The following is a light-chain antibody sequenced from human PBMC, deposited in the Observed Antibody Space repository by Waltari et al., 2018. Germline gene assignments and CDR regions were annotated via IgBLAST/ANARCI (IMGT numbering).Light chain of an antibody. J-gene: IGLJ2*01. CDR3: ISYTTSDTMI. CDR2: DVS. V-gene: IGLV2-14*03. CDR1: SSDVGADNY. Sequence: QSALTQPASVSGSPGQSITISCTGTSSDVGADNYVSWYQQHPGKVPKLIIYDVSHRPSGVSFRFSGSKFDNTASLTISGLQAEDEADYYCISYTTSDTMIFGGGTKLTVL.